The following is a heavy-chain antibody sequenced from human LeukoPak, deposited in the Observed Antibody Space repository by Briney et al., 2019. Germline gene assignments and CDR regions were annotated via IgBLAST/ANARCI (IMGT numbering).Heavy chain of an antibody. CDR1: GASITDYY. Sequence: SPSETLPLTCTVSGASITDYYWSWIRQPPGKGLEFIGYIYNSEITNYNPSLTSRVTMSVDTSKNQFSLKLKSMTAADTAVYYCAKGGGSRFRGDYSYYYMDVWGKGTTVTVSS. CDR3: AKGGGSRFRGDYSYYYMDV. V-gene: IGHV4-59*01. D-gene: IGHD2-15*01. J-gene: IGHJ6*03. CDR2: IYNSEIT.